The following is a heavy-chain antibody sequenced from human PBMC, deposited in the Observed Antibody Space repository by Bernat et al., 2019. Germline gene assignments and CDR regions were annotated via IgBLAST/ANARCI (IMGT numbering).Heavy chain of an antibody. CDR2: ISGSGATI. CDR3: AKEHYSCSGTSCSFSDY. V-gene: IGHV3-23*04. J-gene: IGHJ4*02. Sequence: EVQLVESGGGLVQPGGSLRLSCAASGFTFSSYSMSWVRQVPGKGLEWVSIISGSGATIYYAESVTGRFTIARDNSKNTLYLQMNSLRAEDTAVYYCAKEHYSCSGTSCSFSDYWGQGTLVTVSS. CDR1: GFTFSSYS. D-gene: IGHD2-2*01.